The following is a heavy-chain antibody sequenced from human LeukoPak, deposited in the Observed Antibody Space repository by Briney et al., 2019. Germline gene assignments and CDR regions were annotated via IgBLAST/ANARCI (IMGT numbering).Heavy chain of an antibody. J-gene: IGHJ4*02. CDR1: GGTFSSYA. CDR2: IIPIFGTA. CDR3: ASLDILTGRNFDY. V-gene: IGHV1-69*13. D-gene: IGHD3-9*01. Sequence: ASVKVSCKASGGTFSSYAISWVRQAPGQGLEWMGGIIPIFGTANYAQKFQGRVTITADESTSTAYMELSSLRSEDTAVYYCASLDILTGRNFDYWGQGTLVTVSS.